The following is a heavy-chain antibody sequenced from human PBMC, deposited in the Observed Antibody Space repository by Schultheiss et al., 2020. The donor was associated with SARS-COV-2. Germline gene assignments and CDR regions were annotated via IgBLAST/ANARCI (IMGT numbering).Heavy chain of an antibody. Sequence: GGSLRLSCKGSGYSFTSYWIGWVRQMPGKGLEWMGRIDPSDSYTNYSPSFQGHVTISADKSISTAYLQWSSLKASDTAMYYCASDPQTGAFDIWGQGTMVTVSS. D-gene: IGHD1-14*01. V-gene: IGHV5-10-1*01. CDR1: GYSFTSYW. J-gene: IGHJ3*02. CDR2: IDPSDSYT. CDR3: ASDPQTGAFDI.